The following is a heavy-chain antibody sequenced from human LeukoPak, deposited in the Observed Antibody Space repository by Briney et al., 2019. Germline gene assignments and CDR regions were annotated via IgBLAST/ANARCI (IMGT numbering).Heavy chain of an antibody. CDR1: GGSISSYY. D-gene: IGHD2-21*02. V-gene: IGHV4-59*01. Sequence: SETLSLTCTVSGGSISSYYWSWIRQPPGKGLEWIGYIYYSGSTNYNPSLKSRVTISVDTSKNQSSLKLSSVTAADTAVYYCARAPHCGGDCGFDYWGQGTLVTVSS. CDR2: IYYSGST. J-gene: IGHJ4*02. CDR3: ARAPHCGGDCGFDY.